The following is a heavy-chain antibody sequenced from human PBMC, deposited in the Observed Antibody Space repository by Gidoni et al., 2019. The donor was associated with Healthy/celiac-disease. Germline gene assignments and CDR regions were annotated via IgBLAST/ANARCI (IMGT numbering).Heavy chain of an antibody. J-gene: IGHJ4*02. V-gene: IGHV3-15*01. CDR1: GFSFSNAW. CDR2: IKSRTDGGTT. D-gene: IGHD3-22*01. Sequence: EVQLVESGGGLVNPGGSLRLSCAASGFSFSNAWLSWVRQAQGKGLEWVGCIKSRTDGGTTDDAAPVKGRFTISRDDSKNTLYLQMNSLKTEDTAEYYWTTDYYESSGRPAYWGQGTLVTVSS. CDR3: TTDYYESSGRPAY.